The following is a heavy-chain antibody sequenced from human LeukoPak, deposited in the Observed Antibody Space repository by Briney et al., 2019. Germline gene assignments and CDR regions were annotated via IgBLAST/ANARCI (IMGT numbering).Heavy chain of an antibody. CDR3: AVQQAVTGSGWFDP. J-gene: IGHJ5*02. CDR2: ISANGDSV. D-gene: IGHD1-20*01. CDR1: GFPLSNYA. Sequence: PGGSLRLSCAASGFPLSNYAMHWVRQAQGKRLEFVSSISANGDSVSYANSVKGRFTISRDNSKNTLYLQMGSLRVEDTAVYYCAVQQAVTGSGWFDPWGQGTLVTVSS. V-gene: IGHV3-64*01.